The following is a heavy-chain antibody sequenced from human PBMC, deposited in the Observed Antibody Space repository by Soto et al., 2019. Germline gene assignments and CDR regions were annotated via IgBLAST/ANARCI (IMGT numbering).Heavy chain of an antibody. J-gene: IGHJ5*02. CDR2: ISAYNGNT. V-gene: IGHV1-18*01. Sequence: QVQLVQSGAEVKKPGASVKVSCKASGYTFTSYGISWVRQAPGQGLEWMGWISAYNGNTNYAQKLQGRVTMTTDTSTRTAYMELRSLRSDDTAVYYCARRFSVYATVTSPNWFDPWGQGTLVTVS. CDR1: GYTFTSYG. D-gene: IGHD4-17*01. CDR3: ARRFSVYATVTSPNWFDP.